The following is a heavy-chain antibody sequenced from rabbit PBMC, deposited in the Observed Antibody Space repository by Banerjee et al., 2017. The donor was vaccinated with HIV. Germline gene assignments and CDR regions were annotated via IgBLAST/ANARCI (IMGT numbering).Heavy chain of an antibody. D-gene: IGHD1-1*01. CDR1: GFYFSNKYV. CDR2: INTSSGNT. V-gene: IGHV1S45*01. CDR3: SIDWAGVIGWNFSL. J-gene: IGHJ4*01. Sequence: QEQLEESGGDLVKPEGALTLTGTASGFYFSNKYVMGWVRQAPGKGLEWIGCINTSSGNTVYASWAKGRFTISKTSSTTVTLQMTSLTAADTATYFCSIDWAGVIGWNFSLWGPGTLVTVS.